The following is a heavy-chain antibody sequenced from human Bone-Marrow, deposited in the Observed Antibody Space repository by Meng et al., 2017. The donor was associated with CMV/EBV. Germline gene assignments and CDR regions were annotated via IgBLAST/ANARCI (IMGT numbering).Heavy chain of an antibody. J-gene: IGHJ4*02. CDR1: ECTFSSCA. V-gene: IGHV3-23*01. Sequence: SECTFSSCAMCWGRQARGKGLEWVSLISASGDSRYYADSVKHRFTISRDNSKNTLYLQMNSLRDEDTALYYCAKGQYYYGSGSYADYWGQGTLVTVSS. D-gene: IGHD3-10*01. CDR3: AKGQYYYGSGSYADY. CDR2: ISASGDSR.